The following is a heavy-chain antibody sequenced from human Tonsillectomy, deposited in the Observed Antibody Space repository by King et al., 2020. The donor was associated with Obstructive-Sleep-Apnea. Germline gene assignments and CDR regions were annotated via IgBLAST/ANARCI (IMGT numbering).Heavy chain of an antibody. CDR3: AKQWYSSRWYVDY. D-gene: IGHD6-13*01. Sequence: VQLVESGGGLVQPGGSLRLSCAASGFTFSSYAMSWVRQAPGKGLEWVSTIGGSGDSTYYADSVKGRFTISRDNSKNTLYLQTNSLRAEDTAVYYCAKQWYSSRWYVDYWGQGTLVTVSS. CDR1: GFTFSSYA. CDR2: IGGSGDST. V-gene: IGHV3-23*04. J-gene: IGHJ4*02.